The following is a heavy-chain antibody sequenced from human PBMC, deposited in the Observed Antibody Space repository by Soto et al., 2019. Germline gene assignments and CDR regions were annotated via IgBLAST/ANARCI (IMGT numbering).Heavy chain of an antibody. CDR1: GFTFSDHY. Sequence: GGSLRLSCAASGFTFSDHYMDWFRQAPGKGLEWVGRTRNKANSYTTEYAASVKGRFTISRDDSNNSLYLQMNSLKTEDTAVYYCATPPKADWGHCAFDIWGQGTMVTVSS. V-gene: IGHV3-72*01. CDR3: ATPPKADWGHCAFDI. CDR2: TRNKANSYTT. J-gene: IGHJ3*02. D-gene: IGHD7-27*01.